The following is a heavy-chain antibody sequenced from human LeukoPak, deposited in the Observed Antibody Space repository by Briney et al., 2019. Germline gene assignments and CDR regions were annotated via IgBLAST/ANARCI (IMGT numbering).Heavy chain of an antibody. CDR2: MSYDIKKK. D-gene: IGHD3-22*01. CDR3: ARLRADSSGSYYFDY. Sequence: PGKSLRLSCSASGFTFSSYGMHWVRQAPGKGLEWVAGMSYDIKKKFYADSVRGRFTISRDNSQNTLFLQMNSLRPEDTAMYYCARLRADSSGSYYFDYWGQGTLVTVSS. CDR1: GFTFSSYG. J-gene: IGHJ4*02. V-gene: IGHV3-30*03.